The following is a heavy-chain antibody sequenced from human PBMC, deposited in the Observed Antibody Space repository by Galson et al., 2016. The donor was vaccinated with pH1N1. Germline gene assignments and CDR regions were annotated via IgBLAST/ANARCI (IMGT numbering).Heavy chain of an antibody. CDR3: EGGRAADY. CDR1: GFTFSSHW. J-gene: IGHJ4*02. CDR2: IDRTGIEK. D-gene: IGHD3-16*01. V-gene: IGHV3-7*01. Sequence: SLRLSCAASGFTFSSHWMTWVRQAPGKGLEWVANIDRTGIEKYYGDSVKGRFTISRDNSKNSLYLQMTSLRAEDTAVYYCEGGRAADYWGQGTLVTVSS.